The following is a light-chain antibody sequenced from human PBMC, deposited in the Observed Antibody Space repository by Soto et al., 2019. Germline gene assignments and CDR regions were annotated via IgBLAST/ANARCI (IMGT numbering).Light chain of an antibody. V-gene: IGLV2-14*01. J-gene: IGLJ1*01. CDR1: NSDVGIYDF. CDR3: ISYTSDDVRYV. CDR2: EVS. Sequence: QSVLTQPASVSGTTGQSITISCTGSNSDVGIYDFVSWYQHHPGRAPKLIVSEVSHRPSGVSNRFSGSKSGNTASLTISGRQSEDEADYYFISYTSDDVRYVFGTGTKVTV.